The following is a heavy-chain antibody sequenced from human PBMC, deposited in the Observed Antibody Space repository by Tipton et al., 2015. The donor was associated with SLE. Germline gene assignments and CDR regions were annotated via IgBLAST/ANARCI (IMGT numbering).Heavy chain of an antibody. J-gene: IGHJ3*01. CDR1: GGSISSYY. CDR2: ISDGGGT. CDR3: ARGMVTWRGAIIGVDV. V-gene: IGHV4-59*08. D-gene: IGHD2-21*02. Sequence: TLSLTCTVSGGSISSYYWSWIRQPPGKGLEWIGYISDGGGTNYNPSLKSRVTISIDPAKNQFSLKLTSVTAADTAVYYCARGMVTWRGAIIGVDVWGQGTMVTVSS.